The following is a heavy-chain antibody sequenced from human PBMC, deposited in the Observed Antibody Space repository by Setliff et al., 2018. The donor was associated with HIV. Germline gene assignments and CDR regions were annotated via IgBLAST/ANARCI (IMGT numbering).Heavy chain of an antibody. CDR1: GFAFSTFD. D-gene: IGHD3-9*01. Sequence: GGSLRLSCVGTGFAFSTFDMNWVRQTPGKGLEWVAAVSPDGDVTYYPDSLRGRFTVSRDNGKNMLFLQMCNLGVEDSAIYYCARAGIWTGSEHFYYMDVWGKGTSVTVSS. J-gene: IGHJ6*03. V-gene: IGHV3-23*01. CDR2: VSPDGDVT. CDR3: ARAGIWTGSEHFYYMDV.